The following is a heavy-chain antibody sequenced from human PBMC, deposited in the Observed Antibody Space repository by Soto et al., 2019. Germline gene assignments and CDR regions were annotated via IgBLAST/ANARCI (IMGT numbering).Heavy chain of an antibody. Sequence: SETLSLTCAVYGGSFSGYYWSWIRQPPGKGLEWIGEINHSGSTNYNPSLKSRVTISVDTSKNQFSLKLSSVTAADTAVYYCASPSTWDMGWFDTWGQGTLVTVSS. CDR1: GGSFSGYY. J-gene: IGHJ5*02. V-gene: IGHV4-34*01. CDR2: INHSGST. D-gene: IGHD1-26*01. CDR3: ASPSTWDMGWFDT.